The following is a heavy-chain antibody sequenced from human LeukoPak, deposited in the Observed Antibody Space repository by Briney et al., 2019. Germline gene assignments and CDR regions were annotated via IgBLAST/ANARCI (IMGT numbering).Heavy chain of an antibody. Sequence: SVTVSCKASGGTFSSYAISWVRQAPGQGLEWMGGINPIFGTANYAQKFQGRVTITTDESTSTAYMELSSLRSEDTAVYYCARGNVYYDSSGYTNWFDPWGQGTLVTVSS. V-gene: IGHV1-69*05. CDR3: ARGNVYYDSSGYTNWFDP. J-gene: IGHJ5*02. CDR2: INPIFGTA. CDR1: GGTFSSYA. D-gene: IGHD3-22*01.